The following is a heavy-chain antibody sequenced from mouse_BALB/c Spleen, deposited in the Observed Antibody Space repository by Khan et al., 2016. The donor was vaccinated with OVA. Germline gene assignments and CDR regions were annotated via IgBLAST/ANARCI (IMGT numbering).Heavy chain of an antibody. V-gene: IGHV3-8*02. D-gene: IGHD2-5*01. J-gene: IGHJ3*01. CDR1: GDSITFGY. CDR2: IIYADST. Sequence: EVQLQEPGPSLVKPSQTLTLTCSVTGDSITFGYWNWFRKFPGIRLAYMGHIIYADSTYYNPSLHSRITITRHTCDNPYYLQMNSVSDEYASTSYCARSTYSIGFVYWGQGTLVTVSA. CDR3: ARSTYSIGFVY.